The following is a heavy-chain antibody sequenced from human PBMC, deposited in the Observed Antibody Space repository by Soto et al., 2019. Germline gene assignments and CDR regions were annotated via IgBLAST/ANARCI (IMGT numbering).Heavy chain of an antibody. CDR1: GGSISSYY. V-gene: IGHV4-4*07. CDR2: IYTSGST. Sequence: PSETLSLTCTVSGGSISSYYWSWIRQPAGKGLEWIGRIYTSGSTNYNPSLKSRVTMSVDTSKNQFSLKLSSVTAADTAVYYCAREGITTVRGVIITVMDVWGQGTTVTVSS. J-gene: IGHJ6*02. D-gene: IGHD3-10*01. CDR3: AREGITTVRGVIITVMDV.